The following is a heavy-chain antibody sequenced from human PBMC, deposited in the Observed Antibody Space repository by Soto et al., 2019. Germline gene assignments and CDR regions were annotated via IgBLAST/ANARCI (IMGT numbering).Heavy chain of an antibody. Sequence: ASVKVSCKASGYTFTSYGISWVRRAPGQGLEWMGWTSAYNGNTNYAQKLQGRVTMTTDTSTSTAYMELRSLRSYYTAVYYCARRLSAGDYNYFDYWGQGTLVTVS. CDR2: TSAYNGNT. CDR3: ARRLSAGDYNYFDY. D-gene: IGHD4-17*01. CDR1: GYTFTSYG. V-gene: IGHV1-18*01. J-gene: IGHJ4*02.